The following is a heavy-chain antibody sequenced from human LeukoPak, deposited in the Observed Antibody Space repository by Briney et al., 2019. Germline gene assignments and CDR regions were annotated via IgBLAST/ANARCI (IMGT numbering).Heavy chain of an antibody. V-gene: IGHV4-59*08. CDR1: GGSISSYY. J-gene: IGHJ4*02. D-gene: IGHD2-15*01. CDR2: MYYSGST. CDR3: VRSSTYHLFDD. Sequence: SETLSLTCTVPGGSISSYYCSWIRQPPGKGLQWIGYMYYSGSTNYNPSLKSRVTISVDMSKNQFSLKLSSVTAADTAVYYCVRSSTYHLFDDWGQGTLVTVSS.